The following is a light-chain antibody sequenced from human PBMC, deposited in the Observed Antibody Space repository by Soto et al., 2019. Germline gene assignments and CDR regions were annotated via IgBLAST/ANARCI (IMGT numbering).Light chain of an antibody. CDR2: EDS. V-gene: IGLV6-57*02. CDR3: QSYDSSTHVV. Sequence: NFMLTQPHSVSASPGKTVTISCTGSGGSIASNYVQWYQQRPGSAPTIVIFEDSKRPSGVPDRFSGSIDSSSNSASLTISGLKTEDEADYYCQSYDSSTHVVFGGGTKLTVL. J-gene: IGLJ2*01. CDR1: GGSIASNY.